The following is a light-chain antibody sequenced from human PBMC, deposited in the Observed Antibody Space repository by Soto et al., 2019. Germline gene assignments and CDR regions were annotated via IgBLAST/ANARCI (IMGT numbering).Light chain of an antibody. CDR1: QSVSNDF. Sequence: EIVLTQSPGILSLSPGERATLSCRASQSVSNDFLAWYQQKPGQAPRLLIYGASTRATGIPARFSGRGSGTEFTLTISSLQSEDFAVYYCQQYNNWPPWTFGQGTKVDIK. CDR2: GAS. J-gene: IGKJ1*01. CDR3: QQYNNWPPWT. V-gene: IGKV3-15*01.